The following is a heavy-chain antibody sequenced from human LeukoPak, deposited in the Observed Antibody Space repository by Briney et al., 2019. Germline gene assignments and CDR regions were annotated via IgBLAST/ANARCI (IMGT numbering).Heavy chain of an antibody. Sequence: PSETLSLTCTVSGGSISSYYWSWIRQPPGKGLEWIGYIYYSGSTNYNPSLKSRVTISVDTSKNQFSLKLSSVTAADTAVYYCARGLVLATDDAFDIWGPGTMVTVSS. J-gene: IGHJ3*02. D-gene: IGHD5-12*01. CDR3: ARGLVLATDDAFDI. V-gene: IGHV4-59*01. CDR1: GGSISSYY. CDR2: IYYSGST.